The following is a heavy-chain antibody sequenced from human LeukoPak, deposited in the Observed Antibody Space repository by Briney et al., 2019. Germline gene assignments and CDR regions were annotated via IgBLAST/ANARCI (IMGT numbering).Heavy chain of an antibody. CDR3: TTDWGSGTYYVRAFDL. CDR2: IRSKAYGGTT. D-gene: IGHD1-26*01. J-gene: IGHJ3*01. CDR1: GFTFGDYA. V-gene: IGHV3-49*04. Sequence: PGRSLRLSCRASGFTFGDYAVSWVRQAPGKGLEWVSFIRSKAYGGTTEYAASVKGRFIISRDDSKSIAYLQMNSLKTEDTAVYYCTTDWGSGTYYVRAFDLWGQGTMVTVSS.